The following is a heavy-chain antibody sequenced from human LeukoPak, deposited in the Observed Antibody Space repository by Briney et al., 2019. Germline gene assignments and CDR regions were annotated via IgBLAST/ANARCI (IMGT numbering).Heavy chain of an antibody. CDR3: AREGDYYDSSGYQLFFDY. V-gene: IGHV3-7*01. CDR2: IKHDGSEK. J-gene: IGHJ4*02. CDR1: GFTFSSYW. D-gene: IGHD3-22*01. Sequence: GGSLRLSCAASGFTFSSYWMSWVRQAPGKGLEWVANIKHDGSEKYYVDSVKGRFTISRDNAKNSLYLQMNSLRAEDTAVYYCAREGDYYDSSGYQLFFDYWGQGTLVTVSS.